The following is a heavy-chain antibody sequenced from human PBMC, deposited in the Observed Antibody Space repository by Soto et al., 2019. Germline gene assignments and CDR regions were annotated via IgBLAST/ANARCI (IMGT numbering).Heavy chain of an antibody. CDR3: ASHHY. J-gene: IGHJ4*01. CDR2: IYHTGQS. Sequence: SETLSLTCVVSGGSIVRDNWWSWIRQPPGKGLEWIGEIYHTGQSSYSPSLNGRVTISIDNSKNFFSLDLTSVTAADTAIYFCASHHY. CDR1: GGSIVRDNW. V-gene: IGHV4-4*02.